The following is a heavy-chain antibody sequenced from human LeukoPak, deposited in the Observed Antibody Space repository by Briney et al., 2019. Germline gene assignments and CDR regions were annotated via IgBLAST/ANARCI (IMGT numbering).Heavy chain of an antibody. CDR2: IYYTGST. CDR3: ARVPYYFEISGFSFDV. V-gene: IGHV4-39*01. D-gene: IGHD3-22*01. CDR1: GDSISRSGYY. J-gene: IGHJ2*01. Sequence: SETLSLTCTVSGDSISRSGYYWGWIRQPPGRGLEWIGNIYYTGSTYYNSSLKSRITISVDTSKNQFSLTLSSVTAADTAVYYCARVPYYFEISGFSFDVWDRGTLVTVSS.